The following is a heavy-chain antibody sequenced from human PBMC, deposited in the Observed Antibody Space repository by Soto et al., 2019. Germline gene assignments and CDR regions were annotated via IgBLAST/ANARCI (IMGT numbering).Heavy chain of an antibody. CDR1: GFTFNNYG. J-gene: IGHJ2*01. CDR3: ARDRYSYDSRAYQGVDWYFDL. Sequence: SLRLSFAASGFTFNNYGMHWVRQAPGKGLEWVAVIWYDGSHESYADSVKGRFTISRDNSKNTLYLQMNSLRAEDTAVYYCARDRYSYDSRAYQGVDWYFDLWGRGTLVTVSS. D-gene: IGHD3-22*01. CDR2: IWYDGSHE. V-gene: IGHV3-33*01.